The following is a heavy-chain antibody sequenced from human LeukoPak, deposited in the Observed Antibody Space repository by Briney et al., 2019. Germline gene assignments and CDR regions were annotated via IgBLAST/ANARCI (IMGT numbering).Heavy chain of an antibody. CDR3: AKDPEYYYDSSGYYAEAFDI. J-gene: IGHJ3*02. CDR1: GFTFSSYA. CDR2: IGGSGGST. Sequence: PGGSLRLSCAASGFTFSSYAMSWVRQAPGKGLEWVSAIGGSGGSTYYADSVKGRFTISRDNSKNTLYLQMNSLRAEDTAVYYCAKDPEYYYDSSGYYAEAFDIWGQGTMVTVSS. D-gene: IGHD3-22*01. V-gene: IGHV3-23*01.